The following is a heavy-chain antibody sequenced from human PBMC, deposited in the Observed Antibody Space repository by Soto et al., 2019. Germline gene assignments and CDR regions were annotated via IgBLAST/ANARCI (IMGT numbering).Heavy chain of an antibody. CDR1: GFTFRNYD. J-gene: IGHJ6*02. CDR2: ISAAGDP. CDR3: ARDQWFGSASSNNVYSYFYGMDV. Sequence: GGSLRLSCEASGFTFRNYDMHWVRQGTGKGLEWVSGISAAGDPDYADSVKGRFTFSRDNSKSTLFLHMNDLRVEDTAVYYCARDQWFGSASSNNVYSYFYGMDVWGQGTTVTVSS. V-gene: IGHV3-13*05. D-gene: IGHD3-10*01.